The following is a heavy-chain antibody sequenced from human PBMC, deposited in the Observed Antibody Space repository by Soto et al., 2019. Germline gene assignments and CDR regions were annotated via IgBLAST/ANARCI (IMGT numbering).Heavy chain of an antibody. V-gene: IGHV1-2*02. CDR3: GRDQKKLDYLTY. Sequence: GASVKVSCNASAYIFTAYYMHGVLQTPGQGREWMVWINPNSGVTKYAQKFQCRFTMARDTSMNTAYMELSGMRSDDAAVYYCGRDQKKLDYLTYWGQGTLVTVSS. J-gene: IGHJ4*02. CDR1: AYIFTAYY. CDR2: INPNSGVT.